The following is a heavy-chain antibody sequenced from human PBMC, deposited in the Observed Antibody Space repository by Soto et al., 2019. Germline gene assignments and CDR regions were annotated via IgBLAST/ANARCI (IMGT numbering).Heavy chain of an antibody. CDR3: AGGLTRQSWKWFET. J-gene: IGHJ5*02. V-gene: IGHV1-2*02. CDR2: IHPKSGDT. CDR1: GYNFTDHY. Sequence: QVQLVQSGAEVKEPGASMKVSCKASGYNFTDHYINWVRQAPGQAPEYMGWIHPKSGDTKYVERFQGRVTRTSDTSISTAYLELRRLTSDDTAVYYCAGGLTRQSWKWFETWGQGTRVTVSA. D-gene: IGHD4-4*01.